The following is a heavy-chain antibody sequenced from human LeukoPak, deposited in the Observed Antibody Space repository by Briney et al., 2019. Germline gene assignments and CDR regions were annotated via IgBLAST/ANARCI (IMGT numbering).Heavy chain of an antibody. D-gene: IGHD5-18*01. J-gene: IGHJ4*02. CDR1: GGSFSGHY. Sequence: SETLSLTCEIYGGSFSGHYWSWIRQPPGKGLEWIGEINDSGSTNYRPSPKSRVIISVDTSKNQFSLKLSSLTAADTAVYYCAGRGYSFDYWGQGTLVTVSS. CDR2: INDSGST. V-gene: IGHV4-34*01. CDR3: AGRGYSFDY.